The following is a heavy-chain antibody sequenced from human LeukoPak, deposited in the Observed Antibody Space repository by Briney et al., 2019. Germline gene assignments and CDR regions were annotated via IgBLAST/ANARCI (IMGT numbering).Heavy chain of an antibody. CDR2: ISSRDNLI. Sequence: AGGSLRLSCAASGFTFSSYAMSWIRLAPGKGLEWVSYISSRDNLIYYADSVKGRFTISTDNAKNAVFLQLNRLTVEDTAVYYCAREQWFRWEFWGQGVLVTVSS. D-gene: IGHD3-10*01. V-gene: IGHV3-11*01. CDR3: AREQWFRWEF. J-gene: IGHJ4*02. CDR1: GFTFSSYA.